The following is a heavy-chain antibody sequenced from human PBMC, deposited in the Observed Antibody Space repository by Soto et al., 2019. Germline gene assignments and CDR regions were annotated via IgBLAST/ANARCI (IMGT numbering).Heavy chain of an antibody. V-gene: IGHV6-1*01. D-gene: IGHD5-18*01. J-gene: IGHJ4*02. CDR1: GDSVSSNSAA. CDR2: TYYRSKWYN. Sequence: SQTLSLTCAISGDSVSSNSAAWNWIRQSPSRGLEWLGRTYYRSKWYNDYAVSVKSRITINPDTSKNQFSLQLNSVTPEDTAVYYCARVTEYSYGSKLGFDYWGQGTLVTVSS. CDR3: ARVTEYSYGSKLGFDY.